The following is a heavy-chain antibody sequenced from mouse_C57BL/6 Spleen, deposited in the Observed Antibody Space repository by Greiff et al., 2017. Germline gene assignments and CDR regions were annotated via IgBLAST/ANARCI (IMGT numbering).Heavy chain of an antibody. CDR1: GFTFSDYG. J-gene: IGHJ1*03. Sequence: EVNVVESGGGLVKPGGSLKLSCAASGFTFSDYGMHWVRQAPEKGLEWVAYISSGSSTIYYADTVKGRFTISRDNAKNTLFLQMTRLRSEDTAMYYCARGGYYYGSSYFWYFDVWGTGTTVTVSS. D-gene: IGHD1-1*01. CDR3: ARGGYYYGSSYFWYFDV. CDR2: ISSGSSTI. V-gene: IGHV5-17*01.